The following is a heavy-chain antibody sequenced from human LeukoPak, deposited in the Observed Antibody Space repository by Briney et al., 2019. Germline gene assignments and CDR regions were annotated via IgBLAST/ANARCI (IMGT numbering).Heavy chain of an antibody. CDR3: ARDRPPICSGGSCPPGNWFDP. CDR1: GGSIRSYY. Sequence: SETLSLTCSVSGGSIRSYYWSWIRQPAGKGLEWIGRIYTSGSTNYNPSLKSRVTMSVDTSKNQFSLKLSSVTAADTAVYYCARDRPPICSGGSCPPGNWFDPWGQGTLVTVSS. J-gene: IGHJ5*02. CDR2: IYTSGST. V-gene: IGHV4-4*07. D-gene: IGHD2-15*01.